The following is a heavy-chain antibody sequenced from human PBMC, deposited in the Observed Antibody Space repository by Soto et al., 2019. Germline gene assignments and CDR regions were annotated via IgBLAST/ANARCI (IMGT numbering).Heavy chain of an antibody. V-gene: IGHV3-11*01. D-gene: IGHD3-22*01. Sequence: LRLSCAASGFTFSDYYMSWIRQAPGKGLEWVSYISSSGTTIYYADSVKGRFTISRDNAKNSLYLQMNSLRAEDTAVYYCARDSYYHSSSGYYVFDYWGQGTLVTVS. CDR2: ISSSGTTI. CDR1: GFTFSDYY. CDR3: ARDSYYHSSSGYYVFDY. J-gene: IGHJ4*02.